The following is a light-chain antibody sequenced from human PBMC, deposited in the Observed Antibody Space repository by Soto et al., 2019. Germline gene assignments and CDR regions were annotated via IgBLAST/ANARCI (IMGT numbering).Light chain of an antibody. CDR3: QSYDSSLSGYV. Sequence: QAVLTQPPPVSGAPGQRGTISCPGGSSNIGAGYDVHWYQQLPGTAPKLLIYGNSNRPSGVPDRFSGSKSGTSASLAITGLQAEDEADYYCQSYDSSLSGYVFGTGTRSPS. V-gene: IGLV1-40*01. CDR2: GNS. J-gene: IGLJ1*01. CDR1: SSNIGAGYD.